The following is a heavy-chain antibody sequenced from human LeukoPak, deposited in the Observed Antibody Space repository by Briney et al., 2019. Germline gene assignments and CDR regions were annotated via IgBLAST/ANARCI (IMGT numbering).Heavy chain of an antibody. Sequence: GVSHRLSCGGSGFIFTNNAINWVRQTPGKGLEWLSAISNDGRHIYYTDSVKGRFTTSRDNSRNTVYLQMNGLRVEDTAVYYCATVMGSSPSTAYFAYWGRGTLVTVSS. CDR2: ISNDGRHI. CDR3: ATVMGSSPSTAYFAY. V-gene: IGHV3-23*01. CDR1: GFIFTNNA. J-gene: IGHJ4*02. D-gene: IGHD6-6*01.